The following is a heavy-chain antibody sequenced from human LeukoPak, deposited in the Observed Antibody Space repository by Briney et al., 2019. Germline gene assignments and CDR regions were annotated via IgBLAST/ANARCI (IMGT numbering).Heavy chain of an antibody. D-gene: IGHD3-10*01. V-gene: IGHV1-2*04. Sequence: ASVKVSCKASGYTFTSYYMHWVRQAPGQGLEWMGWINPNSGGTNYAQKFQGWVTMTRDTSISTAYMELSRLRSDDTAVYYCARGGSGSYYIPFDYWGQGTLVTVSS. CDR3: ARGGSGSYYIPFDY. CDR1: GYTFTSYY. CDR2: INPNSGGT. J-gene: IGHJ4*02.